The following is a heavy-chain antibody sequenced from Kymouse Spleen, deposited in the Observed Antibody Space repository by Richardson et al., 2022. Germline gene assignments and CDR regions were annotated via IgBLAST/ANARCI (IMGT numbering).Heavy chain of an antibody. CDR3: ARWATYYDFWSGYYIPLYYYYGMDV. D-gene: IGHD3-3*01. Sequence: QLQLQESGPGLVKPSETLSLTCTVSGGSISSSSYYWGWIRQPPGKGLEWIGSIYYSGSTYYNPSLKSRVTISVDTSKNQFSLKLSSVTAADTAVYYCARWATYYDFWSGYYIPLYYYYGMDVWGQGTTVTVSS. V-gene: IGHV4-39*01. CDR2: IYYSGST. J-gene: IGHJ6*02. CDR1: GGSISSSSYY.